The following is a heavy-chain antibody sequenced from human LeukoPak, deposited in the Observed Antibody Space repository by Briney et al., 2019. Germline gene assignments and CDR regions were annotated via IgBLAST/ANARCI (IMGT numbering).Heavy chain of an antibody. CDR3: ARDLRSSPSHYYYYMDV. V-gene: IGHV1-2*02. D-gene: IGHD6-6*01. CDR2: INPNSGGT. J-gene: IGHJ6*03. Sequence: ASVKVSCKASGYTFTGYYMHWVRQAPGQGLEWMGWINPNSGGTNYAQKFQGRVTMTRDTSISTAYMELSRLRSDDTAVYYCARDLRSSPSHYYYYMDVWGKGTTVTVSS. CDR1: GYTFTGYY.